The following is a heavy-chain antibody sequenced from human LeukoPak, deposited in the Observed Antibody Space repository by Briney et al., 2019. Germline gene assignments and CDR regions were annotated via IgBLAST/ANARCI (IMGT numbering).Heavy chain of an antibody. Sequence: GGSLRLSCAASGFTFNRNAISWVRQAPGKGLEWVSTIGGSGDKTFYADSVKGRFTISRDNSKSMVHLQMNSLTGEDTALYYCVRRGDASSGWGDHDFWGQGALVTVSS. J-gene: IGHJ4*02. CDR3: VRRGDASSGWGDHDF. CDR1: GFTFNRNA. CDR2: IGGSGDKT. V-gene: IGHV3-23*01. D-gene: IGHD6-19*01.